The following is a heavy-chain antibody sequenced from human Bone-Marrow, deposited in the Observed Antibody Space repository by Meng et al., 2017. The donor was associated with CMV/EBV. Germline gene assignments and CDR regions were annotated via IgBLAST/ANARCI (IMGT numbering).Heavy chain of an antibody. J-gene: IGHJ4*02. CDR3: ARSNYDFWSGYYPDY. D-gene: IGHD3-3*01. Sequence: ASVKVSCKASGYIFISYYMHWVRQSPGEGLEWMGIINPSGGSTSYAQKFQGRVSMSRDTSTSTLYMELSSLRSEDTAVYYCARSNYDFWSGYYPDYWGQGTLVTVSS. CDR1: GYIFISYY. CDR2: INPSGGST. V-gene: IGHV1-46*01.